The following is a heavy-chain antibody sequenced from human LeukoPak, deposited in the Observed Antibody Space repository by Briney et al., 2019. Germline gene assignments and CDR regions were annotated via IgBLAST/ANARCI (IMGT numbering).Heavy chain of an antibody. Sequence: GESLKISCKGSGYSFTSYWIGWVRQMPGKGLEWMGIIYPGDSDTRYSPSFQGQVTISADKSISTAYLQWSSLKASDTAMYCCARLVFAAATISPFDYWGQGTLVTVSS. CDR1: GYSFTSYW. CDR2: IYPGDSDT. V-gene: IGHV5-51*01. D-gene: IGHD6-13*01. CDR3: ARLVFAAATISPFDY. J-gene: IGHJ4*02.